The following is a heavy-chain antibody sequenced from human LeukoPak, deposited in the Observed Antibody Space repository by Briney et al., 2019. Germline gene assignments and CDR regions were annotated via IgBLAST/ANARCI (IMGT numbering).Heavy chain of an antibody. CDR1: GFSLRTTGVG. CDR2: IYWNNDK. J-gene: IGHJ4*02. CDR3: AHKGRGSGSYNM. D-gene: IGHD3-10*01. Sequence: KESGPTLVNPTQTLTLTCTFSGFSLRTTGVGVAWIRQPPGKALEWLAVIYWNNDKSYSPSLKSRLTITKDTSKNQVVLIMTDMDPVDTATYYCAHKGRGSGSYNMWGQGTLVPVSS. V-gene: IGHV2-5*01.